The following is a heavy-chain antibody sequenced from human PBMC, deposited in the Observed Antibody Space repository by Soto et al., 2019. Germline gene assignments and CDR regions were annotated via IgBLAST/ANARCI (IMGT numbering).Heavy chain of an antibody. D-gene: IGHD3-22*01. CDR1: GFSFSGSA. J-gene: IGHJ4*02. V-gene: IGHV3-73*01. Sequence: SLRLSCAADGFSFSGSALHFVRQASETRLEWVGRIRSKAKGYATAYAASVEGRFTISRDDSKNMAFLQMNNLKTGDTALYYCTRLSDSSGYYYEGFDYWGQGALVTVSS. CDR2: IRSKAKGYAT. CDR3: TRLSDSSGYYYEGFDY.